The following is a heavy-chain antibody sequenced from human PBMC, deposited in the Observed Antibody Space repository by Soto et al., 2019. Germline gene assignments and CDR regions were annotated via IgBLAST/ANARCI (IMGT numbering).Heavy chain of an antibody. CDR1: GGTFSSYA. CDR2: ISGSGGST. J-gene: IGHJ4*02. Sequence: VQLVQSGAEVKKPGSSVKVSCKASGGTFSSYAMSWVRQAPGKGLEWVSAISGSGGSTYYADSVKGRFTISRDNSKNTLYLQMNSLRAEDTAVYYCAKGGYPPGYFDYWGQGTLVTVSS. D-gene: IGHD3-22*01. CDR3: AKGGYPPGYFDY. V-gene: IGHV3-23*04.